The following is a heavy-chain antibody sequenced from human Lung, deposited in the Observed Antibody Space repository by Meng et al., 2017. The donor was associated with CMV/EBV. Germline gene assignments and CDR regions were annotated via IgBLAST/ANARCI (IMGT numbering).Heavy chain of an antibody. D-gene: IGHD1-1*01. J-gene: IGHJ4*02. CDR3: ANNWNSDY. V-gene: IGHV3-23*01. Sequence: GEXXKISCAASGFTFSTYAMNWVRQGPGKGLEWVSTIINSGDKTYYADSVKGRFTISRDNSKNMVYLQMNSLRAGDTAVYYCANNWNSDYWGQGTLVTVSS. CDR1: GFTFSTYA. CDR2: IINSGDKT.